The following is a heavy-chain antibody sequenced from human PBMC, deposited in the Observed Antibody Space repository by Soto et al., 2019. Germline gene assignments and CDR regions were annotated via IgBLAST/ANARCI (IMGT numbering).Heavy chain of an antibody. D-gene: IGHD1-1*01. J-gene: IGHJ5*02. CDR1: GYTFTSYG. Sequence: QVQLVQSGAEVKKPGASVKVSCKASGYTFTSYGIIWVRQAPGQGLEWMGWISPYNDNTNYAEKLQGRVTLTTDTSTSTAYMELKSLRSDDTAVYYCARSFSSQSRSVVGTRRDHWFDPGGQGTLVTVSS. CDR3: ARSFSSQSRSVVGTRRDHWFDP. V-gene: IGHV1-18*04. CDR2: ISPYNDNT.